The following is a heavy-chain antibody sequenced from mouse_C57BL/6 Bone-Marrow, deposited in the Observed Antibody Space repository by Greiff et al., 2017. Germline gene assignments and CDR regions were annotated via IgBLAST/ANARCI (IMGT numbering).Heavy chain of an antibody. D-gene: IGHD1-1*01. Sequence: VKLMESGPGILQSSQTLSLTCSFSGFSLSTSGMGVSWIRQPSGKGLEWLAHIYWDDDKRYNPSLKSRLTISKDTSRNQVFLKITSVDTADTATYYCARSDYGSSLYAMDYWGQGTSATVSS. J-gene: IGHJ4*01. V-gene: IGHV8-12*01. CDR3: ARSDYGSSLYAMDY. CDR1: GFSLSTSGMG. CDR2: IYWDDDK.